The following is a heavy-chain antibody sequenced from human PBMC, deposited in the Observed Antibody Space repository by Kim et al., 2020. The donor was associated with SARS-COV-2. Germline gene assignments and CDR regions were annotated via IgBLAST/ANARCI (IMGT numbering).Heavy chain of an antibody. D-gene: IGHD3-10*01. Sequence: GGSLRLSCAASGFTFDDYTMHWVRQAPGKGLEWVSLISWDGGSTYYADSVKGRFTISRDNSKNSLYLQMNSLRTEDTALYYCAKGGGGHGEWDYFDYWGQGTLVTVSS. CDR1: GFTFDDYT. V-gene: IGHV3-43*01. CDR3: AKGGGGHGEWDYFDY. J-gene: IGHJ4*02. CDR2: ISWDGGST.